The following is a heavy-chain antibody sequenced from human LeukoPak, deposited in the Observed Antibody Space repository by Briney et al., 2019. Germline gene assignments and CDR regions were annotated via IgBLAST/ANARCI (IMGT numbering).Heavy chain of an antibody. J-gene: IGHJ4*02. D-gene: IGHD6-19*01. Sequence: GGSLRLSCAASGFTFSSYEMNWVRQAPGKGLEWVSYISSSAGTTYYADSVKGRFTISRDNAKNTLYLQMNSLRAEDTAVYYCASGYGSGWYRWGQGTLVTVSS. V-gene: IGHV3-48*03. CDR1: GFTFSSYE. CDR3: ASGYGSGWYR. CDR2: ISSSAGTT.